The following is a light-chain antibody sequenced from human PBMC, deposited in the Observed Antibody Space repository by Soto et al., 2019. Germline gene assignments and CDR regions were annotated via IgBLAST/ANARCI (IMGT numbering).Light chain of an antibody. CDR1: QSISSW. Sequence: DIQMTQSPSALSVSVGDRVTITCRASQSISSWLAWYQQKPGKAPKVLIYKASSLESGVPSRFSGSGSGTEFTLTISSLQPDDFATYYCQHYSTSPWAFGQGTKVEIK. J-gene: IGKJ1*01. V-gene: IGKV1-5*03. CDR3: QHYSTSPWA. CDR2: KAS.